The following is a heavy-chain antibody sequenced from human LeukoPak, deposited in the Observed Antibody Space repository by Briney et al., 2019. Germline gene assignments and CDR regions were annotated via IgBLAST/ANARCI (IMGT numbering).Heavy chain of an antibody. J-gene: IGHJ4*02. CDR2: ISDYNGNT. CDR3: ARDDALVATGSFDY. V-gene: IGHV1-18*01. CDR1: GYTFSSYG. Sequence: ASVKVSCKASGYTFSSYGINWVRQAPGQGLEWMGWISDYNGNTNYAQKLQGRVTMTTDTSTSTAYMELRSLRSDDTAVYYCARDDALVATGSFDYWGQGTLVPVSS. D-gene: IGHD5-12*01.